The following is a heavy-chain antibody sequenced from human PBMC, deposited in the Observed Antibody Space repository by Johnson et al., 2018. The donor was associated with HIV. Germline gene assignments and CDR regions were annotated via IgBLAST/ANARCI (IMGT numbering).Heavy chain of an antibody. V-gene: IGHV3-66*02. Sequence: VQLVESGGGLVQPGGSLRLSCVASGFTVRRNYMSWVRQAPGQGLEWVSVIYSGGRSYYADSVKGRLTLSRDNSNNTLYLQMNSLRAEDTAVYYRARGVTAGNDAFDIWGQGTMVTVSS. CDR2: IYSGGRS. CDR3: ARGVTAGNDAFDI. D-gene: IGHD1-1*01. CDR1: GFTVRRNY. J-gene: IGHJ3*02.